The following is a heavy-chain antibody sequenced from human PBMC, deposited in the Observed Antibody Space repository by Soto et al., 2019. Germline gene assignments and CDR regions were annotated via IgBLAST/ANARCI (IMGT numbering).Heavy chain of an antibody. Sequence: QVQLVQSGAEVKKPGASVKVSCKASGYTFTSYDINWVRQATGQGLEWMGWMNPNSGNTGYAQKFQGRVTMTRNTSISTAYMELSSLRSEDTAAYYCARLYDFWSGKPSYGMDVWGQGTTVTVSS. V-gene: IGHV1-8*01. CDR1: GYTFTSYD. CDR2: MNPNSGNT. D-gene: IGHD3-3*01. J-gene: IGHJ6*02. CDR3: ARLYDFWSGKPSYGMDV.